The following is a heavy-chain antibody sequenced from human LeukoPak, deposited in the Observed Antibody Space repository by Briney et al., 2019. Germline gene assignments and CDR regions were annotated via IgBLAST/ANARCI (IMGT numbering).Heavy chain of an antibody. CDR3: ARDHTSSGWPRPRIGYYFDY. Sequence: SETLSLTCSASGCSINNFYWSWIRQPPGKGLEWIGYIYYSGNTYYNPSLKSRVTISVDMSKSQFSLKLSSVTAADTAVYYCARDHTSSGWPRPRIGYYFDYWGQGTLVTVSS. J-gene: IGHJ4*02. D-gene: IGHD6-19*01. CDR1: GCSINNFY. V-gene: IGHV4-59*01. CDR2: IYYSGNT.